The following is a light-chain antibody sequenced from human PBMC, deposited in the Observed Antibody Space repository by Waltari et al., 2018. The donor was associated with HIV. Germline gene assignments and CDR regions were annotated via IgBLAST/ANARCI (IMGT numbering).Light chain of an antibody. CDR1: NSDIGASDY. CDR3: ASLSNNLNLVV. Sequence: QSALSQPASVSGSPGQSITISCNGTNSDIGASDYVSWYQIFPDSAPRLLIYDVKQRTSGVSIIFSGSKSANTASLTISGLQLEDEAHFYCASLSNNLNLVVFGGGTHLTVL. J-gene: IGLJ2*01. CDR2: DVK. V-gene: IGLV2-14*01.